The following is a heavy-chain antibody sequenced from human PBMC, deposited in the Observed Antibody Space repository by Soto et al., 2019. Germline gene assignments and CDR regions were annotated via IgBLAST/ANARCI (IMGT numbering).Heavy chain of an antibody. CDR2: IWYDGSNK. Sequence: QVQLVESGGGVVQPGRSLRLSCAASGFTFSSYGMHWVRQAPGKGLEWVAVIWYDGSNKYYADSVKGRFTISRDNSKNTLYLQMNSLRAEDTAVYYCARDGVVEMATMPTDYWGQGTLVNVSS. CDR1: GFTFSSYG. V-gene: IGHV3-33*01. D-gene: IGHD5-12*01. CDR3: ARDGVVEMATMPTDY. J-gene: IGHJ4*02.